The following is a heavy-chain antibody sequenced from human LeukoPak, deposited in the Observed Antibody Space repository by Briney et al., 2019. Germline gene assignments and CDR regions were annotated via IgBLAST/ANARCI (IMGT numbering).Heavy chain of an antibody. CDR1: GYTFTSYG. Sequence: ASVKVSCKASGYTFTSYGISWVRQAPGQGLEWMGWISAYNGNTNYAQKLQGRATMTTDTSTSTAYMELRSLRSDDTAVYYCARDHRRWLQFPYYFDYWGQGTLVTVSS. D-gene: IGHD5-24*01. CDR3: ARDHRRWLQFPYYFDY. V-gene: IGHV1-18*01. CDR2: ISAYNGNT. J-gene: IGHJ4*02.